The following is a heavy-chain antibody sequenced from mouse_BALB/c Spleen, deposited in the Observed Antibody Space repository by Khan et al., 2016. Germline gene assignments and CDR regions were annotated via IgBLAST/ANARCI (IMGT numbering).Heavy chain of an antibody. CDR2: IWPGGST. V-gene: IGHV2-9*02. Sequence: QVQLKESGPGLVAPSQSLSITCTVSGCSLTNSGVHWIRQPPGKGLEWLGVIWPGGSTDYNSALMSRLSITKDNSQNQVFLKMISLQTDDTAMYXCARDDQDYDAWFASWGQGTLVIVSA. D-gene: IGHD2-4*01. CDR3: ARDDQDYDAWFAS. J-gene: IGHJ3*01. CDR1: GCSLTNSG.